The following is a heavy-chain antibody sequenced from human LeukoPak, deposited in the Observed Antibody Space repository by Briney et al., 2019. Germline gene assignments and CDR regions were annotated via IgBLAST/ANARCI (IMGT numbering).Heavy chain of an antibody. D-gene: IGHD3-22*01. J-gene: IGHJ4*02. Sequence: GGSLRLSCAASGFTVSSNYMSWVRQAPGKGLEWVSVIYSGGSTYYADSVKGRFTISRDNSKNTLYLQMNSLRVEDTAVYYCARGKLDDSSGYYYFDYWGQGTLVTVSS. V-gene: IGHV3-66*01. CDR3: ARGKLDDSSGYYYFDY. CDR1: GFTVSSNY. CDR2: IYSGGST.